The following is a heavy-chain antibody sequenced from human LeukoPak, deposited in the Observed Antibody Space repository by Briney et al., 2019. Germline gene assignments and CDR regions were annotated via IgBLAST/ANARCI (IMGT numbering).Heavy chain of an antibody. CDR3: ARAPNGFGAFDI. D-gene: IGHD2-8*01. J-gene: IGHJ3*02. CDR2: IYYSGST. Sequence: SETLSLTCTVSGGSMRSYYWVWIRQPPGKGLEWIGYIYYSGSTDYNPSLKSRVTISVDTPKNQSSLKMSSVTAADTAVYYCARAPNGFGAFDIWGPGTMVTVSS. CDR1: GGSMRSYY. V-gene: IGHV4-59*01.